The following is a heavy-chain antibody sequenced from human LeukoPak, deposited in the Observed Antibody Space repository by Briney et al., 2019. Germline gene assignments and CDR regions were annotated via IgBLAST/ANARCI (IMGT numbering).Heavy chain of an antibody. J-gene: IGHJ4*02. CDR2: ISGSGVST. V-gene: IGHV3-23*01. CDR1: GFTFSSYA. D-gene: IGHD3-10*01. CDR3: AKLKVGSGSTYYFDY. Sequence: GSLRLSCAASGFTFSSYAMSWVRQAPGKGLEWVSAISGSGVSTYYADSVKGRFTISRDNSKNTLDLQVNSLRAEDTAVFYCAKLKVGSGSTYYFDYWGQGTLVTVSS.